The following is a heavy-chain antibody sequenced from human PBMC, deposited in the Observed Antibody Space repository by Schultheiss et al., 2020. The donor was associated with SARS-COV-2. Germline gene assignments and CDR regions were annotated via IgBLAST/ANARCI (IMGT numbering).Heavy chain of an antibody. D-gene: IGHD6-13*01. V-gene: IGHV4-61*08. Sequence: SETLSLTCTVSGGSVSSGDYYWSWIRQPPGKGLEWIGEINHSGSTYYNPSLKSRVTISVDTSKNQFSLSLSSVTAADTAVYYCSTEPDSNTWGDFDSWGQGILVTVSS. J-gene: IGHJ4*02. CDR1: GGSVSSGDYY. CDR2: INHSGST. CDR3: STEPDSNTWGDFDS.